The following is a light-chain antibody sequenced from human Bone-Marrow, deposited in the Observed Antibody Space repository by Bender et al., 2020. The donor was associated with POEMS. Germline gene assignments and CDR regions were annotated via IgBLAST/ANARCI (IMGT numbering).Light chain of an antibody. CDR3: CSYATGNAFL. J-gene: IGLJ2*01. CDR1: SSDVGSYSL. V-gene: IGLV2-23*02. CDR2: EVG. Sequence: QSALTQPASVSGSPGQSITISCTGTSSDVGSYSLVSWYQQHPGKAPKLLLSEVGLRPSGVSNRFSVSKSGSTASLTISGLQAEDEADYYCCSYATGNAFLFGGGTKLTVL.